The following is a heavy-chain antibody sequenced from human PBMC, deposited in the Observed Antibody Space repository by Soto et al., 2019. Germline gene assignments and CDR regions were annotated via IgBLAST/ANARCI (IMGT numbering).Heavy chain of an antibody. J-gene: IGHJ4*02. D-gene: IGHD6-19*01. CDR2: IKQDGSEK. Sequence: QPGGSLRLSCAACGFTFSSYWMSWVRQAPGKGLEWVANIKQDGSEKYYVDSVKGRFTISRDNAKNSLYLQMNSLRAEDTAVYYCARDAGRQWLALYFDYWGQGTLVTVSS. CDR1: GFTFSSYW. V-gene: IGHV3-7*03. CDR3: ARDAGRQWLALYFDY.